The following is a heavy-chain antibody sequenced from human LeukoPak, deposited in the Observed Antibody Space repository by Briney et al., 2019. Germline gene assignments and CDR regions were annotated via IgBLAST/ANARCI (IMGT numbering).Heavy chain of an antibody. CDR3: ARGVAISSSGWYDTFDY. CDR2: ISTNGDRT. J-gene: IGHJ4*02. V-gene: IGHV3-64*02. Sequence: GGSLRLSCVGSGFTFSNSAMYEVRQAPGKGLEFVSVISTNGDRTYYADSVKGRFTISRDNSKNTLYLQMGSLRADDMAVYYCARGVAISSSGWYDTFDYWGQGALVTISS. D-gene: IGHD6-19*01. CDR1: GFTFSNSA.